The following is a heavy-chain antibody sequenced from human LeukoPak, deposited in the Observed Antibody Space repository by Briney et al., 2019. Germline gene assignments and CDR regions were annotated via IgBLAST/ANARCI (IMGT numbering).Heavy chain of an antibody. D-gene: IGHD3-22*01. J-gene: IGHJ4*02. CDR1: GFTFSSYA. Sequence: GGSLRLSCAASGFTFSSYAMSWVRQAPGKGLEWVSAISGSGGSTYYADSVKGRFTISRDNSKNTLYLQMNSLRAEDTAVYYCAKDVTRITMIVVEDIGFDYWGQGTQVTVSS. CDR2: ISGSGGST. CDR3: AKDVTRITMIVVEDIGFDY. V-gene: IGHV3-23*01.